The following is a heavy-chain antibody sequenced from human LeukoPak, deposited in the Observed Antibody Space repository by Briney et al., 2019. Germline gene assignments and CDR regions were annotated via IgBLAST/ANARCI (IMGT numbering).Heavy chain of an antibody. V-gene: IGHV3-53*01. D-gene: IGHD3-22*01. CDR2: IYSGCST. CDR1: GFTVSSNY. Sequence: GGSLRLSCAASGFTVSSNYMSWVRQAPAKGLEWVSVIYSGCSTYYADSVKGRFTISRDNSKNTLYLQMNSLRAEDTAVYYCARDYYDSSGYYGDAFDIWGQGTMVTVSS. CDR3: ARDYYDSSGYYGDAFDI. J-gene: IGHJ3*02.